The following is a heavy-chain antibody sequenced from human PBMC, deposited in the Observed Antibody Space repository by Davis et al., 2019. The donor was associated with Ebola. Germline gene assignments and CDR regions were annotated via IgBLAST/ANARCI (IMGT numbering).Heavy chain of an antibody. V-gene: IGHV4-59*01. CDR2: IYYSGST. J-gene: IGHJ5*02. Sequence: SETLSLTCIVSGGSISSYYWSWIRQPPGKGLEWIGYIYYSGSTNYNPSLKSRVTISVDTSKNQFSLKLSSVTAADTAVYYCARENGFLGIDPWGQGTLVTVSS. CDR1: GGSISSYY. CDR3: ARENGFLGIDP. D-gene: IGHD3-3*01.